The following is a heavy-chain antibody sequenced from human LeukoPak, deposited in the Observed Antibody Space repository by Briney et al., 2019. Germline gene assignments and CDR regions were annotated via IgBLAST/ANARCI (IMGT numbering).Heavy chain of an antibody. CDR3: ARHARVAGFDY. CDR2: ISNSGTTI. V-gene: IGHV3-11*04. J-gene: IGHJ4*02. Sequence: KPGGSLRLSCAASRFTFSDFYMSWIRQAPGKGLEWISYISNSGTTIYYADSVKGRFAISRDNAKNSLYLQMNSLRAEDTAVYYCARHARVAGFDYWGQGTLVTVSS. D-gene: IGHD6-19*01. CDR1: RFTFSDFY.